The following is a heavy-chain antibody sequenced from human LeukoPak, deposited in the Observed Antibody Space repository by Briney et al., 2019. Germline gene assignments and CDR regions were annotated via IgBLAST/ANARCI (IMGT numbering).Heavy chain of an antibody. Sequence: PSETLSLTCTVSGGSVSSGSYYWSWIRQPPGKGLEWIGYIYYSGSTNYNPSLKSRVTISVDTSKNQFSLKLSSVTAADTAVYYCASFSGSYFADHWGQGTLVTVSS. D-gene: IGHD1-26*01. J-gene: IGHJ4*02. V-gene: IGHV4-61*01. CDR2: IYYSGST. CDR3: ASFSGSYFADH. CDR1: GGSVSSGSYY.